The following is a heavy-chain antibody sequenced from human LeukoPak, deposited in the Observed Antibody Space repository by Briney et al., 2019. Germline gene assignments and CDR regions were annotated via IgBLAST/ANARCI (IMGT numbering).Heavy chain of an antibody. CDR3: AKDRGYSHGFDY. Sequence: GGSLRLSCAASGFTFSSYGMHCVRQAPGKGLEWVAGISYDGRSKEYVDSVKGRFTISRDNSKNTLYLQMNSLRDEDTAVYYCAKDRGYSHGFDYWGQGTLLTVSS. CDR1: GFTFSSYG. J-gene: IGHJ4*02. CDR2: ISYDGRSK. D-gene: IGHD5-18*01. V-gene: IGHV3-30*18.